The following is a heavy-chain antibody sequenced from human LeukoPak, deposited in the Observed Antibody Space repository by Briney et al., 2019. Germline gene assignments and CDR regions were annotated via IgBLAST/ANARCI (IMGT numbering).Heavy chain of an antibody. D-gene: IGHD4-17*01. CDR3: ARAGYGDSDFDY. J-gene: IGHJ4*02. CDR1: GYSISTSYY. Sequence: PSETLSLTCTVSGYSISTSYYWGWIRQPPGKGLEWIGSIYHSGNTYYNPSLKSRVTISVDTSKNQFSLKLNSVTAVDTAVYYCARAGYGDSDFDYWGQGTLVTVSS. V-gene: IGHV4-38-2*02. CDR2: IYHSGNT.